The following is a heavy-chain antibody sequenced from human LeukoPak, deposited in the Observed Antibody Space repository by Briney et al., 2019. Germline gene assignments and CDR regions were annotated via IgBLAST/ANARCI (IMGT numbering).Heavy chain of an antibody. CDR2: ISSSGSTI. D-gene: IGHD5-12*01. J-gene: IGHJ4*02. V-gene: IGHV3-48*04. CDR3: ARDTNVDIVATIGYTSY. Sequence: GGSLRLSCAASGFTFSSYWMSWVRQAPGKGLEWVSYISSSGSTIYYADSVKGRFTISRDNAKNSLYLQMNSLRAEDTAVYYCARDTNVDIVATIGYTSYWGQGTLVTVSS. CDR1: GFTFSSYW.